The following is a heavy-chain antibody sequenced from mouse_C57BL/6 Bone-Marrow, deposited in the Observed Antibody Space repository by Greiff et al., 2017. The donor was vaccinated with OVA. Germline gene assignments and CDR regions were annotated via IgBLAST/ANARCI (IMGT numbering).Heavy chain of an antibody. CDR3: TTRGRYGRYYFDY. CDR1: GFNIKDYY. Sequence: VQLQQSGAELVRPGASVKLSCTASGFNIKDYYMHWVKQRPEQGLEWIGRIDPEDGDTEYAPKFQGKATMTADTSSNTADLQLSSLTSEDTSVYYRTTRGRYGRYYFDYWGQGTTLTVSS. V-gene: IGHV14-1*01. CDR2: IDPEDGDT. J-gene: IGHJ2*01. D-gene: IGHD1-1*01.